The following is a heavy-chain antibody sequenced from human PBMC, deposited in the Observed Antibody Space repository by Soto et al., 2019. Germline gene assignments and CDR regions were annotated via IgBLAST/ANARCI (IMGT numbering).Heavy chain of an antibody. CDR1: GGSISSYY. Sequence: QVQLQESGPGLVKPSETLSLTCTVSGGSISSYYWSWIRQPPGKGLEWIGDIYYSGSTNYNPSLKSRVTISVDTSKNQLSLNLSSVTAAYTAAYYWARRYGYYVDYWGQGTLVTVSS. D-gene: IGHD4-17*01. CDR2: IYYSGST. V-gene: IGHV4-59*08. J-gene: IGHJ4*02. CDR3: ARRYGYYVDY.